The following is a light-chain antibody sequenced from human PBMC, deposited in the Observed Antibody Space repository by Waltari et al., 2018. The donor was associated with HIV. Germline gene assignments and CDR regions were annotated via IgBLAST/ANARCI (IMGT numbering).Light chain of an antibody. CDR2: RNN. CDR1: SPHIGSHY. J-gene: IGLJ1*01. Sequence: QSVLTQPPSASGTPGPRVTIPCSGSSPHIGSHYGYWYQQRPGTAPKLLIYRNNQRPSGVPDRFSGSKSGTSASLAISGLRSEDEADYYCAAWDDSLSGYVFGTGTKVTVL. CDR3: AAWDDSLSGYV. V-gene: IGLV1-47*01.